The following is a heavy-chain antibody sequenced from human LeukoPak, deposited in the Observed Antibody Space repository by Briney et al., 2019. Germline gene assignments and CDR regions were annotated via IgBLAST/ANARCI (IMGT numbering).Heavy chain of an antibody. V-gene: IGHV3-30-3*01. Sequence: PGGSLRLSCAASGFTFSSYALHWVRQVPGKGLEWVAVISYDGSNKYYADSVKGRFTISRDNSKNTLYLQMNSLRAEDTAVYYCARAAYYDSSFSPGDYGMDVWGQGTTVTVSS. CDR3: ARAAYYDSSFSPGDYGMDV. D-gene: IGHD3-22*01. CDR2: ISYDGSNK. J-gene: IGHJ6*02. CDR1: GFTFSSYA.